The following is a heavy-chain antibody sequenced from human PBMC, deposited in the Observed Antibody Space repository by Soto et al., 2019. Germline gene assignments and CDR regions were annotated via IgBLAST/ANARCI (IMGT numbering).Heavy chain of an antibody. D-gene: IGHD4-17*01. CDR2: THHSGRT. Sequence: PSETLSLTCTVSCFSISSGHYWGWMRQTPGKGLEWIGSTHHSGRTYYSTSLKSRVTISVDTSKNQVSLRLRSVTAADTALYYCATHFYGAYVVDSWGQGTLVTVSS. J-gene: IGHJ4*02. CDR3: ATHFYGAYVVDS. V-gene: IGHV4-38-2*02. CDR1: CFSISSGHY.